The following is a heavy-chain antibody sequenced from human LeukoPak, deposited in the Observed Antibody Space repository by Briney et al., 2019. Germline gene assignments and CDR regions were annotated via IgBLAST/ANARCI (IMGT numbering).Heavy chain of an antibody. Sequence: GESLKISCKGSGYSFSSYWIDWVRQMPGKGLEWMGIIYPGDSDTRYSPSFQGQVTISADKSTSTDYLQWSSLKASDTAMYYCARHYGDYGSSDYWGQGTLVTVSS. J-gene: IGHJ4*02. D-gene: IGHD4-17*01. V-gene: IGHV5-51*01. CDR3: ARHYGDYGSSDY. CDR1: GYSFSSYW. CDR2: IYPGDSDT.